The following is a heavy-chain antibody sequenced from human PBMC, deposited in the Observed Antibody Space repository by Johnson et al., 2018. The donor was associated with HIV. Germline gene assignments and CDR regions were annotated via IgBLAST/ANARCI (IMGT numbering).Heavy chain of an antibody. Sequence: VHLVESGGGLIQPGGSLRLSCAVSGFSVRNNYMSWVRQAPGKGLEWVSVIYSGGNTYYADSVKGRFIISRYNSKNTGFLQLNRLRAEDTAVSYCARDGGGRGGDAFDIWGQGTMVTVSS. CDR2: IYSGGNT. CDR1: GFSVRNNY. CDR3: ARDGGGRGGDAFDI. D-gene: IGHD3-16*01. V-gene: IGHV3-53*01. J-gene: IGHJ3*02.